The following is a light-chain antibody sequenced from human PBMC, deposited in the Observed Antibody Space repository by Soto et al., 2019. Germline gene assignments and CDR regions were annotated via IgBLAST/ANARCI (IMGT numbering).Light chain of an antibody. CDR2: LGS. Sequence: DIVMTQTPLSLPVTPGEPASIYCRSSQSLLHTNGYNYLDWYLQKPGQSPQLLISLGSDRASGVPDRFSGSGSGTEFTLKISRVEAEDVGVYYCMQALQTPLTFGGGTQVEIK. J-gene: IGKJ4*01. CDR3: MQALQTPLT. CDR1: QSLLHTNGYNY. V-gene: IGKV2-28*01.